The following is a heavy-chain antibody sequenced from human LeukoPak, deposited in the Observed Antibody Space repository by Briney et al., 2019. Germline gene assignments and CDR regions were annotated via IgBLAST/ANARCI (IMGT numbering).Heavy chain of an antibody. J-gene: IGHJ6*02. D-gene: IGHD1-26*01. CDR1: GFTVSSNY. CDR3: AKDLYSGSVDTYYYYGMDV. Sequence: PGGSLRLSCAASGFTVSSNYMSWVRQAPGKGLEWVSVIYSGGSTYYADSVKGRFTISRDNSKNTLYLQMNSLRAEDTALYYCAKDLYSGSVDTYYYYGMDVWGQGTTVTVSS. CDR2: IYSGGST. V-gene: IGHV3-53*05.